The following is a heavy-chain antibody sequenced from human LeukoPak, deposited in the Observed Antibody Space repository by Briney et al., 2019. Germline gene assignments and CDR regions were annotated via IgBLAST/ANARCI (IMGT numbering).Heavy chain of an antibody. J-gene: IGHJ6*03. CDR3: ARDRRTTGYSSSWTYYMDV. Sequence: SETLSLTCTVSGGSISSSSYYWGWIRQPPGKGLEWIGSIYYSGSTYYNPSLKSRVTISVDTSKNQFSLKLSSVTAADTAVYYCARDRRTTGYSSSWTYYMDVWGKGTTVTVSS. CDR1: GGSISSSSYY. V-gene: IGHV4-39*02. D-gene: IGHD6-13*01. CDR2: IYYSGST.